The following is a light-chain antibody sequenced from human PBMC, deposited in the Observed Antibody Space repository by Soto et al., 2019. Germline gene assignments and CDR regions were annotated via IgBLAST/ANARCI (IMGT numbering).Light chain of an antibody. CDR2: WAS. J-gene: IGKJ4*01. Sequence: DIVMTQSPDSLAVSLGERATINCKSSQSVLYSSNNKNYLAWYQHKPGQPPKLLIYWASTRESGVPDRFSGSGSGTDFTLTISSLQAEDVAVYYCQQYYSTPRLTFGGGTKVEIK. CDR1: QSVLYSSNNKNY. V-gene: IGKV4-1*01. CDR3: QQYYSTPRLT.